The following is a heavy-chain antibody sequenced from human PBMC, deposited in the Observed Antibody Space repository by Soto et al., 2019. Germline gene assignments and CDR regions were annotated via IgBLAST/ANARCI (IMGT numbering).Heavy chain of an antibody. V-gene: IGHV4-34*02. D-gene: IGHD6-19*01. Sequence: QVQLQQWGAGLLKPSETLSLTCAVYGGSFSGYYWSWVRQPPGKGLVWIGEINHSGGTNYNPSLKTRVTISLDTPKNQFSLKVDSVTAADTAVYYCARGDGSGWYFEYWGQGTLLTVSS. CDR1: GGSFSGYY. CDR2: INHSGGT. CDR3: ARGDGSGWYFEY. J-gene: IGHJ4*02.